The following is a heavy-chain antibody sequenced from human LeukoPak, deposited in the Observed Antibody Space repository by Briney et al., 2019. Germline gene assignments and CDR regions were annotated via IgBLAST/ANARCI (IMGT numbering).Heavy chain of an antibody. Sequence: ASVKVSCQASGYSFTSYGISWVRQAPGQGLEWMAWISAYNGNTKYVEKLQGRVTMTTDTSTSTAYMELRSLRSDDTAVYYCARDDGGGYCSGGSCYSDYWGQGTLVTVSS. CDR1: GYSFTSYG. V-gene: IGHV1-18*01. J-gene: IGHJ4*02. D-gene: IGHD2-15*01. CDR3: ARDDGGGYCSGGSCYSDY. CDR2: ISAYNGNT.